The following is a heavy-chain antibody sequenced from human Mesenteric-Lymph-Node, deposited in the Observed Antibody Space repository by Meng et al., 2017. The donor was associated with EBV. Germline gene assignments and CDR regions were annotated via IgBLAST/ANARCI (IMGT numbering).Heavy chain of an antibody. Sequence: QGRRVQAGAGVRKPGASVKVPCKASGYTFTSYGISWVRQAPGQGLEWMGWISGYNGNTNYAQKLQGRVTMTTDTSTSTAYMELRSLRSDDTAVYYCAREADGATFDYWGQGTLVTVSS. CDR2: ISGYNGNT. CDR3: AREADGATFDY. V-gene: IGHV1-18*01. J-gene: IGHJ4*02. CDR1: GYTFTSYG. D-gene: IGHD1-26*01.